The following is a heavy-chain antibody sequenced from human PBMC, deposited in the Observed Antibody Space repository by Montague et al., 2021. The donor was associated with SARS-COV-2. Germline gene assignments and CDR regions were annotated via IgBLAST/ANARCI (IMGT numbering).Heavy chain of an antibody. J-gene: IGHJ4*02. CDR1: GGSVSSDTHN. CDR3: ARVPNGRHDN. CDR2: IFYKGNT. D-gene: IGHD2-8*01. V-gene: IGHV4-39*01. Sequence: SETLSLTCTVSGGSVSSDTHNWAWIRQPPGKGLEWIASIFYKGNTYYNPSLRSRFTNSINTSKNQFFLRVASVTAADTAVYYCARVPNGRHDNWGPGALVTVSS.